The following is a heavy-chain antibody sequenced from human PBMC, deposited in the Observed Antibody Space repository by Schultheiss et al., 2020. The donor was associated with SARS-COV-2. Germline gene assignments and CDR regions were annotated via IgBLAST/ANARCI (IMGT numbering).Heavy chain of an antibody. D-gene: IGHD4-17*01. CDR3: VIFTVTSGH. CDR2: VFTSGST. Sequence: SETLSLTCTVSGGSISSYYWNWIRQPAGKGLEWVGRVFTSGSTNYNPSLKSRVTISVDTSKNQFSLNLSSVTATDTAVYYCVIFTVTSGHWGQGTLVTAPQ. J-gene: IGHJ4*02. CDR1: GGSISSYY. V-gene: IGHV4-4*07.